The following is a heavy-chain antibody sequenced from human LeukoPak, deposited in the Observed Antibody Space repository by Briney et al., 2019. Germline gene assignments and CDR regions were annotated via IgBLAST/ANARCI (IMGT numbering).Heavy chain of an antibody. CDR1: GYTFTGYY. J-gene: IGHJ6*02. D-gene: IGHD4-17*01. Sequence: PEASVKVSCKASGYTFTGYYMHWVRQAPGQGLEWMGWINPNSGGTNYAQKFRGWVTMTRDTSISTAYMELSRLRSDDTAVYYCARDYGDYYYGMDVWGQGTTVTVSS. CDR2: INPNSGGT. CDR3: ARDYGDYYYGMDV. V-gene: IGHV1-2*04.